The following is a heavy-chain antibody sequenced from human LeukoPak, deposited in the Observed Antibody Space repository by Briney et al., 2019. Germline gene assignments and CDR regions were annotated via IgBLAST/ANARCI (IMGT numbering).Heavy chain of an antibody. CDR1: GYAFTSYD. V-gene: IGHV1-8*01. CDR3: ARSSVLLWFGELLAPGGYYYGMDV. CDR2: MNPNIVNT. Sequence: ASVRVSCKASGYAFTSYDINGGREATGQGLEWMGWMNPNIVNTGYAQKFQGRVTMTRNTSISTAYMALSSLRSEDTAVYYCARSSVLLWFGELLAPGGYYYGMDVWGQGTTVTVSS. D-gene: IGHD3-10*01. J-gene: IGHJ6*02.